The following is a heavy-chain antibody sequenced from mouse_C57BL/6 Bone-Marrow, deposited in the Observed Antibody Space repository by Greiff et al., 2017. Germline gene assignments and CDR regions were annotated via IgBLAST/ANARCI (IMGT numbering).Heavy chain of an antibody. D-gene: IGHD2-4*01. J-gene: IGHJ2*01. CDR1: GYTFTSYW. Sequence: QVQLQQPGAELVKPGASVKLSCKASGYTFTSYWMPWVKQRPGQGLEWIGEIDPSDSYTNYNQKFKGKATLTVDTSSSTAYMQLSSLTSEDSAVYYCAKKLRLTYWGQGNTLTVSS. CDR2: IDPSDSYT. CDR3: AKKLRLTY. V-gene: IGHV1-50*01.